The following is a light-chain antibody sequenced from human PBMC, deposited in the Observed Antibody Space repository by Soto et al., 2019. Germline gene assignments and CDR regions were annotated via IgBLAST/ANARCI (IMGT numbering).Light chain of an antibody. V-gene: IGKV3-20*01. Sequence: PGERATLSCRASQSVSSSYLAWYQQKPGQAPRLLIYGASSRATGIPDRFSGSGSGTDFTLTISRLEPEDFAVYYCQQYGSSPWTFGQGTKVEIK. CDR3: QQYGSSPWT. CDR2: GAS. CDR1: QSVSSSY. J-gene: IGKJ1*01.